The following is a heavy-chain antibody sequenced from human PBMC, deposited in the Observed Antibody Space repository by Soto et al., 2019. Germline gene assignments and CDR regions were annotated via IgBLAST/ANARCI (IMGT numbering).Heavy chain of an antibody. CDR1: GGSISSYY. Sequence: QVQLQESGPGLVKSPETLSLTCTVSGGSISSYYWSWIRQPAGKGLEWIGHIYTSGSTNYNPSLKSRVTMSVDTSKNQFSLRLSSVTAADTDVYYCALGGLDSGGYFRMDVWGQGTTVTVSS. CDR3: ALGGLDSGGYFRMDV. D-gene: IGHD3-22*01. CDR2: IYTSGST. V-gene: IGHV4-4*07. J-gene: IGHJ6*02.